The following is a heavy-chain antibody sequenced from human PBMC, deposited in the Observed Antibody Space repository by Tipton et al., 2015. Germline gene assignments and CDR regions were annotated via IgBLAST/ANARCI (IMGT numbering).Heavy chain of an antibody. J-gene: IGHJ5*02. Sequence: SLRPSCTASEFSFGAYSMNWVRQAPGKGLEWVSSISTGSRYIYYADSVKGRFTISRDHVKNSLYLQMNSLRAEDTAVYYCARDPWGAVQFDDWFDPWGQGTLVTVSS. CDR3: ARDPWGAVQFDDWFDP. CDR1: EFSFGAYS. V-gene: IGHV3-21*04. CDR2: ISTGSRYI. D-gene: IGHD3-9*01.